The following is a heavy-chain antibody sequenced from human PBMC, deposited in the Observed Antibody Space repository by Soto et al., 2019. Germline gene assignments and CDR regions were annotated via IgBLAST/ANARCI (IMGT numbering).Heavy chain of an antibody. CDR2: IDHGGSP. V-gene: IGHV4-34*02. J-gene: IGHJ6*02. Sequence: QVQLQQWGAGLLKSSETLSLTCAVYGGSFSGYYWSWIRQPPGKGLEWIGEIDHGGSPYFSPSLKSRVTISIDTSKNQFSVHLRCVTAADTAVYYCARRRSDSSGWGVRYYYAMDVWGQGTTVTVSS. CDR1: GGSFSGYY. CDR3: ARRRSDSSGWGVRYYYAMDV. D-gene: IGHD6-19*01.